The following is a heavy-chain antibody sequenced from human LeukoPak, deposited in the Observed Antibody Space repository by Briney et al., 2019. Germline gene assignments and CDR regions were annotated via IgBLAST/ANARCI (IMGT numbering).Heavy chain of an antibody. V-gene: IGHV4-38-2*01. J-gene: IGHJ4*02. CDR1: GYSISSGYY. CDR2: IYHTGST. CDR3: ARYKDEYVWGTYRW. D-gene: IGHD3-16*02. Sequence: SETLSLTCAVSGYSISSGYYWGWVRQAPGKGLEWIGSIYHTGSTDYNPSLKSRLTISVDMSKNQFSLNLRSVTAGDTAVYYCARYKDEYVWGTYRWWGQGMLVTVSS.